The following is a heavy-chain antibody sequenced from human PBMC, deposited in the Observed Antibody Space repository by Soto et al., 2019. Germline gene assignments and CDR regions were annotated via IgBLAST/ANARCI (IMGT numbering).Heavy chain of an antibody. V-gene: IGHV4-4*02. CDR1: GGSISSSNW. CDR2: IYHSGST. Sequence: QVQLQESGPGLVKPSGTLSLTCAVSGGSISSSNWWSWVRQPPGKGLEWIGEIYHSGSTNYNPSLKSRVSISVDKSKNQFSLKLGSVTAADTAVYYCARWGDSGYDWRVFDYWGQGTLVTVSS. J-gene: IGHJ4*02. CDR3: ARWGDSGYDWRVFDY. D-gene: IGHD5-12*01.